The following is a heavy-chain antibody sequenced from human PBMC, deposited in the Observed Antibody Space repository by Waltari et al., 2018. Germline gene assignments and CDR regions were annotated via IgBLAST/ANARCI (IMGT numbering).Heavy chain of an antibody. CDR3: AKDRSFMPGSWHPLDY. V-gene: IGHV3-23*01. CDR2: ISGTSATT. J-gene: IGHJ4*02. D-gene: IGHD6-13*01. CDR1: GFTFSSYA. Sequence: EVQLLESGGGLVQPGGSLRLSCAASGFTFSSYAMTWVRQAPGKGPGWGSVISGTSATTHYADSVKGRFTISRDNSKNTLYLQMNSLRVEDTAVYYCAKDRSFMPGSWHPLDYWGQGALVTVSS.